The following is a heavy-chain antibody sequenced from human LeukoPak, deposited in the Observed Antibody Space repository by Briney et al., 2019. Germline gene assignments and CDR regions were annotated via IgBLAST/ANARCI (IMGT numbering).Heavy chain of an antibody. CDR3: ASLDTAKQPLANH. Sequence: GGSLRLSCVASGLTVSNHWMSWVRQAPGKGLEWVANIREERGQEYYVDSVKGRFTISKNSAKNPLYLQMNTLRVEDTAMYYCASLDTAKQPLANHWGQGTLVTVSS. CDR1: GLTVSNHW. D-gene: IGHD5-18*01. J-gene: IGHJ5*02. CDR2: IREERGQE. V-gene: IGHV3-7*03.